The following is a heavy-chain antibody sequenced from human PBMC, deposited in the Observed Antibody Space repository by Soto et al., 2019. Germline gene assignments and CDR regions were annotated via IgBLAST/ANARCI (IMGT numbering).Heavy chain of an antibody. D-gene: IGHD3-10*01. V-gene: IGHV3-23*01. CDR2: ISGSGGST. CDR1: GFTFSSYA. Sequence: LSLTCAASGFTFSSYAMSWVRQAPGKGLEWVSAISGSGGSTYYADSVKGRFTISRDNSKNTLYLQMNSLRAEDTAVYYCAKGSAYGSGSYYQDYYYYYMDVWGKGTTVTVSS. CDR3: AKGSAYGSGSYYQDYYYYYMDV. J-gene: IGHJ6*03.